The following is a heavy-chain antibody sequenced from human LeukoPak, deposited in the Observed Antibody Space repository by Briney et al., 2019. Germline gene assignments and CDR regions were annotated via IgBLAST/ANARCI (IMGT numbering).Heavy chain of an antibody. J-gene: IGHJ4*02. Sequence: GRSLSLSCAASGFTLSDYDVHWVRQAPGKGLVGVAMIWYDGSNIYYADSVKGRFTISRDNSKNTVSLQMNSLRVEDTAVYYCARDWMGSTRLAGDCSGQGTLVTVFS. V-gene: IGHV3-33*01. CDR1: GFTLSDYD. CDR3: ARDWMGSTRLAGDC. D-gene: IGHD2/OR15-2a*01. CDR2: IWYDGSNI.